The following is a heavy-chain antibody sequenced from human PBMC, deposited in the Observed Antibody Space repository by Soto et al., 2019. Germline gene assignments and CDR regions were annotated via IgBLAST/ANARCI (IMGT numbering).Heavy chain of an antibody. V-gene: IGHV4-34*01. D-gene: IGHD6-19*01. CDR1: GGSFSGYY. CDR2: INHSGST. J-gene: IGHJ4*02. Sequence: SETLSLTCAVYGGSFSGYYWSWIRQPPGKGLEWIGEINHSGSTNYNPSLKSRVTISVDTSKNQFSLKLSSVTAADTAVYYCARDGSGWLLALWDWGQGTLVTVSS. CDR3: ARDGSGWLLALWD.